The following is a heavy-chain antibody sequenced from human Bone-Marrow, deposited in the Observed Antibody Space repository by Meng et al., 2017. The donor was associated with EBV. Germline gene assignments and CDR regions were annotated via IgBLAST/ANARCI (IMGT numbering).Heavy chain of an antibody. V-gene: IGHV3-74*01. CDR2: INSDGSST. J-gene: IGHJ4*02. CDR3: ASYYYDSSGYYHFDY. D-gene: IGHD3-22*01. Sequence: EVQLVESGGGLVQPGGSLRLSCAASGFTFSSYWMHWVRQAPGKGLVWVSRINSDGSSTSYADSVKGRFTISRDNAKNTLYLQMNSLRAEDTAVYYCASYYYDSSGYYHFDYWSQGTLVTVSS. CDR1: GFTFSSYW.